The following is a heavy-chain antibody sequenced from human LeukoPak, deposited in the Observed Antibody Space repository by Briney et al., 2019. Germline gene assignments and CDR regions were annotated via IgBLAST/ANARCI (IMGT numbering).Heavy chain of an antibody. CDR1: GFTFSSYG. CDR3: AKEGPTSGWYSGFDY. J-gene: IGHJ4*02. V-gene: IGHV3-33*06. D-gene: IGHD6-19*01. CDR2: IWYDGSNK. Sequence: GGSLRLSCAASGFTFSSYGMHWVRQAPGKGLEWVAVIWYDGSNKYYADSVKGRFTLSRDNSKNTLYLQMNSLRAEDTAVYYCAKEGPTSGWYSGFDYWGQGTLVTVSS.